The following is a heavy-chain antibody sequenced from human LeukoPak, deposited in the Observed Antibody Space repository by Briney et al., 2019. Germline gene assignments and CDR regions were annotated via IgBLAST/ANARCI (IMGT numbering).Heavy chain of an antibody. D-gene: IGHD5-12*01. CDR1: GYTFTSYY. V-gene: IGHV1-46*01. Sequence: AAVKVSFKAPGYTFTSYYMHWVRQAPGQGVEGRGIFIPSGGSATYAQKFQGRVTMTRDTSTRPVYMELRSLRSEDPAVYHCARDRFKGGYDYYYYGMDVWGQGTTVTVSS. CDR2: FIPSGGSA. J-gene: IGHJ6*02. CDR3: ARDRFKGGYDYYYYGMDV.